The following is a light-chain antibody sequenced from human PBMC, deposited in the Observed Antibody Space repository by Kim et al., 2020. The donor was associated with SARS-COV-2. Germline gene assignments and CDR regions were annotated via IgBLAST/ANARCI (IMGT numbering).Light chain of an antibody. CDR3: NSRDNSGNHVV. CDR1: SLRTYY. V-gene: IGLV3-19*01. J-gene: IGLJ2*01. CDR2: GKN. Sequence: SSELTQDPAVSVALAQTVRITCQGDSLRTYYASWYQQKPGQAPILVVYGKNNRPSGIPDRFSGSSSGNTASLTVTGAQAEDEADYYCNSRDNSGNHVVFG.